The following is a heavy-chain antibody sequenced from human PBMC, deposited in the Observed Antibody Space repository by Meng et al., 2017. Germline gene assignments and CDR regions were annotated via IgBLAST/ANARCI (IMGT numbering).Heavy chain of an antibody. V-gene: IGHV1-69*05. J-gene: IGHJ6*02. CDR1: GGTFSSYA. D-gene: IGHD3-10*01. CDR2: IIPIFGTA. CDR3: ARLYCSGSLGNYYGMDV. Sequence: SVKVSCKASGGTFSSYAISWVRQAPGQGLEWMGGIIPIFGTANYAQKFQGRVMLTTDKSTSTAYMELSSLRSEDTAVYYCARLYCSGSLGNYYGMDVWGQGTTVTVSS.